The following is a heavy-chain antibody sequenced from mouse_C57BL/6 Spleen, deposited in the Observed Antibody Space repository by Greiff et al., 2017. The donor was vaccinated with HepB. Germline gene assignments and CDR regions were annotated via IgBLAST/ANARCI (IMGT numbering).Heavy chain of an antibody. CDR3: ARQRAWFAY. J-gene: IGHJ3*01. Sequence: EVKLEESGGGLVKPGGSLKLSCAASGFTFSSYTMSWVRQTPEKRLEWVATISGGGGNTYYPDSVKGRFTISRDNAKNTLYLQMSSLRSEDTALYYCARQRAWFAYWGQGTLVTVSA. CDR2: ISGGGGNT. V-gene: IGHV5-9*01. CDR1: GFTFSSYT.